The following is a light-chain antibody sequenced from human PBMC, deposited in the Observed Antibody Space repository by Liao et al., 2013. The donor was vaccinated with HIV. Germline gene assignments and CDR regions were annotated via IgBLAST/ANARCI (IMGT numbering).Light chain of an antibody. Sequence: SYELTQPPSVSVSPGQTATIKCSGDKLGDEYFSWYQQKSGQSPVLVIYRDDKRPSGIPERFSGSSSGNTGTLTISGAQAMDEADYYCQAWDSNTEWVVFGGGTKLTVL. CDR3: QAWDSNTEWVV. J-gene: IGLJ2*01. CDR2: RDD. CDR1: KLGDEY. V-gene: IGLV3-1*01.